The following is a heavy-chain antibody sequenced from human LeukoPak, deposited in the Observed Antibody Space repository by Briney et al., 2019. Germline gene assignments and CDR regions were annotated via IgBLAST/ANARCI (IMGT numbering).Heavy chain of an antibody. CDR3: AKDFGSSWYYFDY. Sequence: GGSLRLSCAASGFTFSSFSMNWVRQAPGKGLEWVSGISWNSGSIGYADSVKGRFTISRDNAKNSLYLQMNSLRAEDTALYYCAKDFGSSWYYFDYWGQGTLVTVSS. CDR1: GFTFSSFS. J-gene: IGHJ4*02. CDR2: ISWNSGSI. D-gene: IGHD6-13*01. V-gene: IGHV3-9*01.